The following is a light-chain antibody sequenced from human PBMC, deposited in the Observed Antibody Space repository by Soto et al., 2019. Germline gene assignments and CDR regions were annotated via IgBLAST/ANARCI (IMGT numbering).Light chain of an antibody. J-gene: IGLJ2*01. V-gene: IGLV1-51*01. CDR1: SSNIGKNY. Sequence: QSVLTQPPSVSAAPGQKVTISCSGSSSNIGKNYVSWYQRLPGTAPKLLIYDNNERSSGIPDRFSGSKSGTSATLGIAGLQAGDEADYYCGTWATSMSAVVFGGGTKVTVL. CDR2: DNN. CDR3: GTWATSMSAVV.